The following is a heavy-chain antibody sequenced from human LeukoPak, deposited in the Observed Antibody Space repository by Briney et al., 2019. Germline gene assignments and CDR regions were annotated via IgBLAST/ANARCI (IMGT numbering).Heavy chain of an antibody. CDR1: GFTFRTYW. Sequence: GGSLRLSCAASGFTFRTYWMAGVRQAPGKGLEWVANIKGDESARHQADSVKGRFTISRDNAQNSVYLQMISLRGEDTAVVYYGGDDGGSRHYWGQGTLVTVSS. CDR2: IKGDESAR. D-gene: IGHD3-16*01. J-gene: IGHJ4*02. V-gene: IGHV3-7*01. CDR3: GGDDGGSRHY.